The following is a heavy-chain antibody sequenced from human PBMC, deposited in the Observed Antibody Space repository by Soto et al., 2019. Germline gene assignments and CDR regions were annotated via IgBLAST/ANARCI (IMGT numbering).Heavy chain of an antibody. D-gene: IGHD1-26*01. Sequence: LSLTSRVSVGSISSGGLYWRWIRQHPGKGLERIRYIYYSGSTYYNRSLKSRVTISVDTSKNQFSLKLSSVTAAETAAYNCARQGVVGSIQYNWFVPWGQGTLVTVSS. CDR1: VGSISSGGLY. CDR2: IYYSGST. J-gene: IGHJ5*02. CDR3: ARQGVVGSIQYNWFVP. V-gene: IGHV4-31*03.